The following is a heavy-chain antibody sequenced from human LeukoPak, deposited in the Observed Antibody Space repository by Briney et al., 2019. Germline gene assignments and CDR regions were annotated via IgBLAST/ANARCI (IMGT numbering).Heavy chain of an antibody. CDR1: GESFSGYY. CDR2: INHSGST. Sequence: SETLSLTCAVYGESFSGYYWSWIRQPPGKGLEWIGEINHSGSTNYNPSLKSRVTISVDTSRNQFSLNLSSVTAADTAVYYCARHVLLWFGESRDAFDIWGQGTMVTVSS. CDR3: ARHVLLWFGESRDAFDI. D-gene: IGHD3-10*01. J-gene: IGHJ3*02. V-gene: IGHV4-34*01.